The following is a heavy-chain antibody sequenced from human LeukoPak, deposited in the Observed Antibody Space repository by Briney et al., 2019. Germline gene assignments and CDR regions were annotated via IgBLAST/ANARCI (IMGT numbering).Heavy chain of an antibody. Sequence: GGSLRLSCAASGFTFRSFGMHWVRQTPGKGLEWVAFINYDGSKQYYADSVKGRFSISRDNAKNSLYLQMNSLRAEDTALYYCAKEIYDSPLGYAFDIWGQGTLVIVSS. CDR2: INYDGSKQ. D-gene: IGHD3-22*01. CDR3: AKEIYDSPLGYAFDI. CDR1: GFTFRSFG. J-gene: IGHJ3*02. V-gene: IGHV3-30*02.